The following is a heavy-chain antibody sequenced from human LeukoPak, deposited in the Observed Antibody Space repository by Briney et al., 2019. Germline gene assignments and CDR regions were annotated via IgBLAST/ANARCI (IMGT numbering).Heavy chain of an antibody. CDR1: GFSFSTYD. V-gene: IGHV3-30*18. CDR3: AKGSIDWYYFDY. Sequence: PGGSLRLSCAASGFSFSTYDMHWVRQAPGKGLEWVAVISSDGSHKYWADSVKGRFTISRDNSKNTVYLQMNSLRAEDTAVYYCAKGSIDWYYFDYWGQGTLVTVSP. CDR2: ISSDGSHK. D-gene: IGHD3-9*01. J-gene: IGHJ4*02.